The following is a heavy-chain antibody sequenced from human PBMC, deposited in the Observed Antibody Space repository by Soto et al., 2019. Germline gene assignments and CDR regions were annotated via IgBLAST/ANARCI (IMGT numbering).Heavy chain of an antibody. D-gene: IGHD3-3*01. CDR1: GYTFTSYY. V-gene: IGHV1-46*01. J-gene: IGHJ6*02. Sequence: ASVKVSCQASGYTFTSYYMHWVRQAPGQGLEWMGIINPSGGNTSYAQKFQGRVTMTEDTSTDTAYMELSSLRSEDTAVYYCATRGTYYDFWSGYYPGGMDVWGQGTTVTVSS. CDR2: INPSGGNT. CDR3: ATRGTYYDFWSGYYPGGMDV.